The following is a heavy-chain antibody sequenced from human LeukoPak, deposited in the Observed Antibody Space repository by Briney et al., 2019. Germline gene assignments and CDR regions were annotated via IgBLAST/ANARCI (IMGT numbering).Heavy chain of an antibody. CDR3: SRDDYLGY. J-gene: IGHJ4*02. CDR2: INQDGSEK. CDR1: GFTFSGYW. V-gene: IGHV3-7*05. D-gene: IGHD3-16*01. Sequence: TGGSLRLSCAASGFTFSGYWMAWVRQAPGKGLEWVARINQDGSEKNYVDPVEGRFTISRDNAKNSVYLQMNSLRAEDTAVYYCSRDDYLGYWGQGTLVTVSS.